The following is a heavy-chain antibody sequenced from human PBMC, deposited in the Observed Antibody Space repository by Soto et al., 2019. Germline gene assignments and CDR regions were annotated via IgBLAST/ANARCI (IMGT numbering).Heavy chain of an antibody. CDR1: GFTFSSYA. CDR2: VSGSGGRT. Sequence: EVQLLESGGGLVQPGGSLRLSCAASGFTFSSYAMSWVRQATGKGLEWVSTVSGSGGRTYYADSVQGRFTISRDHSKNTRYLPMSSLRADDTAVYSGAKGEQWPGAGGTHAYWGQGTLVIVSS. CDR3: AKGEQWPGAGGTHAY. J-gene: IGHJ4*02. V-gene: IGHV3-23*01. D-gene: IGHD6-19*01.